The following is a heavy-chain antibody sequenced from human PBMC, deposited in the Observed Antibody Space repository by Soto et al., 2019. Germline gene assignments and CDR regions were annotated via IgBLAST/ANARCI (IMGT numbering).Heavy chain of an antibody. D-gene: IGHD1-1*01. J-gene: IGHJ4*02. V-gene: IGHV1-18*01. CDR1: GYGFTTYG. CDR3: ARGRYGDY. CDR2: IGAHNGNT. Sequence: QVHLVQSGAEVKKPGGSVKVSSKGSGYGFTTYGITWVRQAPGQGLEWMAWIGAHNGNTNYAQKLQGRVTVTRDTSTSTAYMELRSLRSDDTAVYYCARGRYGDYWGQGALVTVSS.